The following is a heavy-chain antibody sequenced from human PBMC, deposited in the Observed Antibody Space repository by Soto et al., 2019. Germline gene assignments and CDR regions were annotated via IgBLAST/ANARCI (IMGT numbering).Heavy chain of an antibody. CDR2: IYYSGST. D-gene: IGHD6-19*01. V-gene: IGHV4-39*01. J-gene: IGHJ3*02. Sequence: SETLSLTCTVSGGSISSSSYYWGWIRQPPGKGLEWIGSIYYSGSTYYNPSLKSRVTISVDTSKNQFSLKLSSVTAADTAVYYCARPEYSSGWYGSFDIWGQGTMVTVSS. CDR1: GGSISSSSYY. CDR3: ARPEYSSGWYGSFDI.